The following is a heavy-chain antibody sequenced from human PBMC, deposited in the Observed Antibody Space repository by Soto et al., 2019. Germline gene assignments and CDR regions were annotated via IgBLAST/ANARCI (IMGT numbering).Heavy chain of an antibody. D-gene: IGHD3-3*01. V-gene: IGHV5-51*01. CDR1: GYSFTNYW. J-gene: IGHJ6*02. Sequence: GESLKISCKGSGYSFTNYWIGWVRQMPGKGLEWMGIIFPDDSDTRYSPSFQSQVTISADKSINSVNLQWSSLKASENTTNYCASLVFNYDFLSGYYNGHHYYGIDVWGQGTTVTVSS. CDR2: IFPDDSDT. CDR3: ASLVFNYDFLSGYYNGHHYYGIDV.